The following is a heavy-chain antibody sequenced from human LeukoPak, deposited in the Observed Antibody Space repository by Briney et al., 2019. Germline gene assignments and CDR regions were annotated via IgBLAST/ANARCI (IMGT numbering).Heavy chain of an antibody. D-gene: IGHD5-18*01. CDR1: GYSISSGYY. Sequence: SETLSLTCTVSGYSISSGYYWGWIRQPPGKGLEWIGSIYHSGSTYYNPSLKSRVTISVDTPKNQFSLKLSFVTAAETAVYYCAREGRYRYGYNEYHLYMDIWGKGTTVTVSS. CDR2: IYHSGST. CDR3: AREGRYRYGYNEYHLYMDI. V-gene: IGHV4-38-2*02. J-gene: IGHJ6*03.